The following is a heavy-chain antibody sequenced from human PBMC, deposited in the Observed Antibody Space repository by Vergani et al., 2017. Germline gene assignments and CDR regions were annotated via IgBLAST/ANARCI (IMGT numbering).Heavy chain of an antibody. D-gene: IGHD1-26*01. V-gene: IGHV1-46*01. CDR3: ARDYGNVGWELLHFDY. CDR1: GYTFTSYY. J-gene: IGHJ4*02. CDR2: INPSGGST. Sequence: QVQLVQSGAEVKKPGASVKVSCKASGYTFTSYYMHWVRQAPGQGLEWMGIINPSGGSTSYAQKFQGRVTMTRDTSTSTVYMELSSLRSEDTAVYYCARDYGNVGWELLHFDYWGQGTLVTVSS.